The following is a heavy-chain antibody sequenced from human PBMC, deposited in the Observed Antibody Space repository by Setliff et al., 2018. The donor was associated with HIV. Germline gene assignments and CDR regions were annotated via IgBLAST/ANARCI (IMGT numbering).Heavy chain of an antibody. CDR3: ATDRFFFANY. V-gene: IGHV3-23*01. D-gene: IGHD2-8*01. CDR1: GFTFSDYT. Sequence: GGSLRLSCAASGFTFSDYTMRCVRQAPGKGLEWVSSISYNGGTTYYADSVKSRFTVSRDNARNTLYLQMNSLRPDDTAVYYCATDRFFFANYWGPGTLVTVSS. CDR2: ISYNGGTT. J-gene: IGHJ4*02.